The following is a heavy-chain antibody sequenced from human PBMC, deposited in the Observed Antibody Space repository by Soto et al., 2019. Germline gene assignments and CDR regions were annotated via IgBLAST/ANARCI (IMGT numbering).Heavy chain of an antibody. CDR3: ATMGYLRDGGSYRGSAR. J-gene: IGHJ5*02. V-gene: IGHV1-24*01. D-gene: IGHD1-26*01. CDR2: FDSEDGET. CDR1: GYTLTELS. Sequence: ASVKVSCKVSGYTLTELSMHWVRQAPGKGLEWMGGFDSEDGETIYAQKFQGRVTMTEDTSTDTAYMELSSLRSEDTAVYYCATMGYLRDGGSYRGSARWGQGTLVTVSS.